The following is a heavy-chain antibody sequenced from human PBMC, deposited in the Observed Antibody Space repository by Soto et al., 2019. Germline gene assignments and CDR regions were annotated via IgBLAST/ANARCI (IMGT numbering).Heavy chain of an antibody. D-gene: IGHD3-22*01. J-gene: IGHJ4*02. CDR3: ARISTYYYDKSSNFG. CDR1: GFTFRGYS. V-gene: IGHV3-48*02. CDR2: ISSSGNMI. Sequence: PGGSLRLSCVASGFTFRGYSMNWVRQAPGKGLEWISYISSSGNMIYYADSVKGRFTISRDNAKNSLYLQMNSLRDEDTALYYCARISTYYYDKSSNFGWGQGTLVTVSS.